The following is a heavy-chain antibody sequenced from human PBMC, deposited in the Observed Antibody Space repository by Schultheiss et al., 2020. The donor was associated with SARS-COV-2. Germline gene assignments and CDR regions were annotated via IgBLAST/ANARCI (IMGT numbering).Heavy chain of an antibody. Sequence: SVKVSCKASGGTFSSYAMHWVRQAPGQGLEWMGGIIPIFGTANYAQKFQGRVTITADKSSSTAYMELSSLRSEDTAVYYCAAADGGYYYYGMDVWGQGTTVTVSS. V-gene: IGHV1-69*06. D-gene: IGHD3-16*01. CDR1: GGTFSSYA. CDR3: AAADGGYYYYGMDV. CDR2: IIPIFGTA. J-gene: IGHJ6*02.